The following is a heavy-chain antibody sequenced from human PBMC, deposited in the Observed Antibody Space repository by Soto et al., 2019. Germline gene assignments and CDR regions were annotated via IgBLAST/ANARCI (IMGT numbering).Heavy chain of an antibody. D-gene: IGHD4-17*01. V-gene: IGHV3-30*18. CDR1: GFTFSNYG. CDR3: SNNSLTTTVTTVGY. CDR2: ISYHGSDK. Sequence: QVQLVESGGGVVQPGRSLRLSCAASGFTFSNYGMHWVRQAPGKGLEWVAVISYHGSDKYYADSVKGRFTISRDNSKNQLYRQMDRLTAEDSAVYYCSNNSLTTTVTTVGYWGQGTLVTVSS. J-gene: IGHJ4*02.